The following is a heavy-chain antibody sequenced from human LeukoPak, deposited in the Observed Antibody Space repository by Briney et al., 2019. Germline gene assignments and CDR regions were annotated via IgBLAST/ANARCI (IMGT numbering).Heavy chain of an antibody. Sequence: PGVSVRLLCAASGFTHSSNYMRCPPQAPGRAVECVSVIYSGGSTYYADPVKGRFTISRHNSKNPLYLQMNSLRAEDTAAYYCARAVRYFDWSPPPYYYYMDVWGKGTTVTVSS. D-gene: IGHD3-9*01. V-gene: IGHV3-53*01. J-gene: IGHJ6*03. CDR2: IYSGGST. CDR3: ARAVRYFDWSPPPYYYYMDV. CDR1: GFTHSSNY.